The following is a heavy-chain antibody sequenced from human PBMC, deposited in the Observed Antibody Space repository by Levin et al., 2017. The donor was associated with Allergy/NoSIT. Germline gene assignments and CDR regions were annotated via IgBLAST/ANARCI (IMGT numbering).Heavy chain of an antibody. Sequence: PSQTLSLTCAVSGGSISSGGYSWSWIRQPPGKGLEWIGYIYHSGSTYYNPSLKSRVTISVDRSKNQFSLKLSSVTAADTAVYYCARTAVTTFGWFDPWGQGTLVTVSS. J-gene: IGHJ5*02. V-gene: IGHV4-30-2*01. CDR2: IYHSGST. CDR1: GGSISSGGYS. D-gene: IGHD3-16*01. CDR3: ARTAVTTFGWFDP.